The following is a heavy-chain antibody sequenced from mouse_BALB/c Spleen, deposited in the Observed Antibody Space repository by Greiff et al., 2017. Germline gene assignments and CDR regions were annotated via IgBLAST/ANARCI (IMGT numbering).Heavy chain of an antibody. D-gene: IGHD2-14*01. CDR2: IWAGGST. CDR1: GFSLTSYG. Sequence: VKLMESGPGLVAPSQSLSITCTVSGFSLTSYGVHWVRQPPGKGLEWLGVIWAGGSTNYNSALMSRLSISKDNSKSQVFLKMNSLQTDDTAMYYCARVYYRYDDWYFDVWGAGTTVTVSS. V-gene: IGHV2-9*02. J-gene: IGHJ1*01. CDR3: ARVYYRYDDWYFDV.